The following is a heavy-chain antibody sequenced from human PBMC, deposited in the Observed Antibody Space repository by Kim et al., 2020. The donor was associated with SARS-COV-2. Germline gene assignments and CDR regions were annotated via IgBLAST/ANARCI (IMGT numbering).Heavy chain of an antibody. J-gene: IGHJ4*02. CDR2: ISSSSTYI. CDR3: ARVNAGAGDDILTGSLDY. V-gene: IGHV3-21*04. D-gene: IGHD3-9*01. Sequence: GGSLRLSCAASGFIFSTFSINWVRQAPGKGLEWVSAISSSSTYIQYADSVKGRFTMSRDNAKNSLYLQMNSLRAEDSAVYFCARVNAGAGDDILTGSLDYWGQGILVTVSS. CDR1: GFIFSTFS.